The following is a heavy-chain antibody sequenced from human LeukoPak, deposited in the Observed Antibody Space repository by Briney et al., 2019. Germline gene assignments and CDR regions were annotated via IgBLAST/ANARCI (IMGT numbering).Heavy chain of an antibody. CDR2: ISSSSSYI. V-gene: IGHV3-21*01. Sequence: PGGSLRLSCAASGFTFSSYGMNWVRQAPGKGLEWVSSISSSSSYIYYADSVKGRFTISRDNAKNSLYLQMNSLRAEDTAVYYCARDQRGDGDFDYWGQGTLVTVSP. CDR1: GFTFSSYG. J-gene: IGHJ4*02. D-gene: IGHD2-2*01. CDR3: ARDQRGDGDFDY.